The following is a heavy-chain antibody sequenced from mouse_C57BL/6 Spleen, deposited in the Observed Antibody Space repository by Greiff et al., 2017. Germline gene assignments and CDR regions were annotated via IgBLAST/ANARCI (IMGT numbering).Heavy chain of an antibody. V-gene: IGHV5-9*01. D-gene: IGHD2-2*01. Sequence: EVKLQESGGGLVKPGGSLKLSCAASGFTFSSYTMSWVRQTPEKRLEWVATISGGGGNTYYPDSVKGRFTISRDNAKNTLYLQMSSLRSEDTALYYCARAGYYFDYWGQGTTLTVAS. J-gene: IGHJ2*01. CDR3: ARAGYYFDY. CDR2: ISGGGGNT. CDR1: GFTFSSYT.